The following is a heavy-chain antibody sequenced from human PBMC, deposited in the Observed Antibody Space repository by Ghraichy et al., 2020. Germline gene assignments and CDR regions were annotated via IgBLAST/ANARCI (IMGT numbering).Heavy chain of an antibody. J-gene: IGHJ3*01. V-gene: IGHV4-39*02. CDR3: ARPWRDYSGVDV. Sequence: SETLSLTCNVSGGSISSGNYYWAWIRQSPEKGLEWIGSISYSGSTYYNPSLKSRVTISEDTSNNHFSLKLTSVTAADTALYYFARPWRDYSGVDVWGPGTLVTVSS. D-gene: IGHD4-11*01. CDR2: ISYSGST. CDR1: GGSISSGNYY.